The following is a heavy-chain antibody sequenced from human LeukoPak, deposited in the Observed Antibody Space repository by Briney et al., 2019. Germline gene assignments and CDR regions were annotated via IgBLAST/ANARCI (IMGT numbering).Heavy chain of an antibody. J-gene: IGHJ4*02. D-gene: IGHD6-13*01. CDR2: IYSGGST. V-gene: IGHV3-66*01. CDR1: GFTVSSNY. CDR3: ARVRSSWYPVDY. Sequence: GGSLRLSCAASGFTVSSNYMSWVRQAPGKGLEWVSVIYSGGSTYYADSVKGRFTISRDNSKNTLYLQMNSLRAEDTAVYYCARVRSSWYPVDYWGQGTLVTVSS.